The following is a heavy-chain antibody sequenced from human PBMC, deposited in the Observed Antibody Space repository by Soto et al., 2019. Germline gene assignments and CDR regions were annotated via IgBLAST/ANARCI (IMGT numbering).Heavy chain of an antibody. CDR3: ARAGDYDFWSGYYPYYYYGMEV. CDR2: INPSGGST. D-gene: IGHD3-3*01. J-gene: IGHJ6*02. Sequence: ASVKVSCKASGYTFTSYYMHWVRQAPGQGLEWMGIINPSGGSTSYAQKFQGRVTMARDTSTSTVYMELSSLRSEDTAVYYCARAGDYDFWSGYYPYYYYGMEVWGQGTTLTVSS. CDR1: GYTFTSYY. V-gene: IGHV1-46*01.